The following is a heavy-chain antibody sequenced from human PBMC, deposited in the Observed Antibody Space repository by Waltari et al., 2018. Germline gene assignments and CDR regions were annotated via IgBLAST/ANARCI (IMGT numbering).Heavy chain of an antibody. V-gene: IGHV3-23*01. J-gene: IGHJ6*02. CDR3: AKGHSGSPTIFGVIYYGLEV. Sequence: EVYLLESGGDLVLPGGSLRLSCVASGSIFSSYAMTWVRQAPGKGLGWAGRISGDRFSTYYGDPVRGRFTIFRDNPKDTVYLQMDSLRGEDSGLYFCAKGHSGSPTIFGVIYYGLEVWGQGTTVTVSS. CDR1: GSIFSSYA. CDR2: ISGDRFST. D-gene: IGHD3-3*01.